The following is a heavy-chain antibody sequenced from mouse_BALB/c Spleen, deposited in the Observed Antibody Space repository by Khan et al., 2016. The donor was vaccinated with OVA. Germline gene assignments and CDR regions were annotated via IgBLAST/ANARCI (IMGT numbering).Heavy chain of an antibody. D-gene: IGHD1-1*02. Sequence: EVQLQESGPGLVNPSQSLSLTCTVTGYSITSDYAWNLIRQFPGNKLVLMGYINYSGSTNYNPALKSRISITRDTSKNQFFLQLNPVTSEDTATXCCARDGVRYNDAMDYWGQGTSVTVSS. CDR3: ARDGVRYNDAMDY. CDR2: INYSGST. J-gene: IGHJ4*01. CDR1: GYSITSDYA. V-gene: IGHV3-2*02.